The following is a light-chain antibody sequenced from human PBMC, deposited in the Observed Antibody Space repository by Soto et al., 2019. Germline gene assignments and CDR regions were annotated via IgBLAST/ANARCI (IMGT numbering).Light chain of an antibody. CDR1: QSVGTY. CDR2: TTS. J-gene: IGKJ1*01. CDR3: QHYRSSPWT. Sequence: DIVLTQSPGTLSLSPGERATLSCRASQSVGTYLAWYRQKPGQAPRLLIYTTSNRATDIPDRFSGSGSGTDVTLTISRLEPEDFAVYYCQHYRSSPWTFGQGTKVELQ. V-gene: IGKV3-20*01.